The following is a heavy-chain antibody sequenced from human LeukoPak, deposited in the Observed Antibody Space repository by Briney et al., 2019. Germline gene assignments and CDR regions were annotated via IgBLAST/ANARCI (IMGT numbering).Heavy chain of an antibody. Sequence: PSETLSLTCAVYGGSFSGYYWSWIRQPPGKGLEWIGEINHSGSTNYNPSLKSRVTISVDTFKNQFSLKLSSVTAADTAVYYCASQRGYSSGWGQGTLVTVSS. CDR1: GGSFSGYY. CDR2: INHSGST. CDR3: ASQRGYSSG. D-gene: IGHD6-19*01. V-gene: IGHV4-34*01. J-gene: IGHJ4*02.